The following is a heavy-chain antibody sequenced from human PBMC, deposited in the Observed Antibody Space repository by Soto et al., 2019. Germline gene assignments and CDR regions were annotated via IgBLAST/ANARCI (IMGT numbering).Heavy chain of an antibody. V-gene: IGHV3-23*01. CDR3: AKEQSAYASDASDI. CDR1: GFTFSSYA. CDR2: ISASGGST. Sequence: GGSLRLSCAASGFTFSSYAMSWVRQAPGKGLEWVSGISASGGSTYYADSVKGRFTISRDSSKSTMYLQMNSLRAEEMDVYYCAKEQSAYASDASDIWGQGTMVTVSS. J-gene: IGHJ3*02. D-gene: IGHD5-12*01.